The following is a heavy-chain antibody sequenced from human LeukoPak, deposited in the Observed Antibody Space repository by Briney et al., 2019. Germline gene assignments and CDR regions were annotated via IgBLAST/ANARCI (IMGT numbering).Heavy chain of an antibody. D-gene: IGHD3-3*01. CDR1: GYTLTELS. V-gene: IGHV1-24*01. Sequence: GASVKVSCKVSGYTLTELSMHWVRQAPGKGLEWMGGFDPEDGETIYAQKFQGRVTMTRNTSISTAYMELSSLRSEDTAVYYCARGYPTTSYYDFWSGYYTKYYFDYWGQGTLVTVSS. J-gene: IGHJ4*02. CDR2: FDPEDGET. CDR3: ARGYPTTSYYDFWSGYYTKYYFDY.